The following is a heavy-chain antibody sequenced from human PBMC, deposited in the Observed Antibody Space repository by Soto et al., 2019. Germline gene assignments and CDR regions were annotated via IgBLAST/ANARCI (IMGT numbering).Heavy chain of an antibody. J-gene: IGHJ5*02. D-gene: IGHD1-1*01. V-gene: IGHV3-7*01. Sequence: GGSLRLSCAASGFSFSTYWMNWVRQAPGNRPEWVANIKQDGSEDYYVDSVKGRFTISRDNARNSLYLQMNALRAEDTAMYYCVRAGRGQLEPWSWYDPWGQGTLVTVSS. CDR3: VRAGRGQLEPWSWYDP. CDR1: GFSFSTYW. CDR2: IKQDGSED.